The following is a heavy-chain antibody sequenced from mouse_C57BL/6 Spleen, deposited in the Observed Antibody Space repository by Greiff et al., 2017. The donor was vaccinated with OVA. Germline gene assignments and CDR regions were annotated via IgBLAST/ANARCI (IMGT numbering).Heavy chain of an antibody. V-gene: IGHV1-81*01. CDR1: GYTFTSYG. Sequence: QVQLQQSGAELVRPGASVKLSCKASGYTFTSYGMSWVKQRTGQGLEWVGAIYPSSGNTYYNEKFKGKATLTADKSSNTAYLELRSLTSEDSAVYFCARGEFDYWGQGTTLTVSS. J-gene: IGHJ2*01. CDR2: IYPSSGNT. CDR3: ARGEFDY.